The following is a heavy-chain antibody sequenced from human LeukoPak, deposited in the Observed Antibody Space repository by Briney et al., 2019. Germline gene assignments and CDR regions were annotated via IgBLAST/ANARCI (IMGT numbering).Heavy chain of an antibody. J-gene: IGHJ4*02. CDR3: ARVPPGDIVVVPAALDY. D-gene: IGHD2-2*01. CDR1: GYTFTSYG. CDR2: ISAYNGNT. V-gene: IGHV1-18*01. Sequence: ASVKVSCKDSGYTFTSYGISWVRQAPGKGVEWMGWISAYNGNTNYAQKLQGRVTMTTDTSTSTSYMELRSLRSDDTAVYYCARVPPGDIVVVPAALDYWGQGTLVTVSS.